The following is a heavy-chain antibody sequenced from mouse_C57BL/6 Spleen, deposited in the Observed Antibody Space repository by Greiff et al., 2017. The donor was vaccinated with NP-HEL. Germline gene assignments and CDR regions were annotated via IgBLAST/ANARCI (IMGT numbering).Heavy chain of an antibody. CDR1: GYTFTSYG. V-gene: IGHV1-81*01. J-gene: IGHJ2*01. CDR3: AREGDYYGISYLDY. CDR2: IYPRSVNT. Sequence: QVQLKQSGAELARPGASVKLSCKASGYTFTSYGISWVKQRTGQGLEWIGEIYPRSVNTYYNEKFKGKATLTSDNSSSTAYMELSSLTSEDSAVYFSAREGDYYGISYLDYWGQGTTLTVSS. D-gene: IGHD1-1*01.